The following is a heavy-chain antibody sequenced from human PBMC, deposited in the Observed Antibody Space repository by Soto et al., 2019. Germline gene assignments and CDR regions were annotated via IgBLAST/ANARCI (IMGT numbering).Heavy chain of an antibody. V-gene: IGHV1-69*13. J-gene: IGHJ3*02. CDR2: IIPIFGTA. CDR3: ARSGGYSSGWYLGDAFDI. Sequence: SVKVSCRASGGTFSSYAIRWLRQAPGQGLEWMGGIIPIFGTANYAQKFQGRVTITADESTSTAYMELSSRRSEDTAVYYCARSGGYSSGWYLGDAFDIWGQGTMVNV. CDR1: GGTFSSYA. D-gene: IGHD6-19*01.